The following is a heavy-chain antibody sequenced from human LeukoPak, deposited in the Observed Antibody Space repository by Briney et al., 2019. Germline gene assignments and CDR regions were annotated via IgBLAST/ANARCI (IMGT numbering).Heavy chain of an antibody. Sequence: SETLSLTCTVSGGSISSYYWSWIRQPPGKGLEWIGYIYYSGSTNYNPSLKSRVTISVDTSKNQFSLKLSSVTAADTAVYYCARISGRVIGDYPFWFDPWGQGTLVTVSS. CDR1: GGSISSYY. CDR2: IYYSGST. CDR3: ARISGRVIGDYPFWFDP. V-gene: IGHV4-59*01. J-gene: IGHJ5*02. D-gene: IGHD4-17*01.